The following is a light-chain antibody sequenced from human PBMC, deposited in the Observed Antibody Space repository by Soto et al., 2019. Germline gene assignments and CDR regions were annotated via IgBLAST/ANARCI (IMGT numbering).Light chain of an antibody. CDR2: SAS. J-gene: IGKJ2*01. CDR1: PSISTE. V-gene: IGKV3-15*01. Sequence: ELVMPQSPATLSVSPGERATLSCRASPSISTELAWYQQKPGQPPRLLIYSASTRATGVTARFTGSGSGSEFTFTISGLLSEDFAVYDCHEDHNWPLTFGKRTRLE. CDR3: HEDHNWPLT.